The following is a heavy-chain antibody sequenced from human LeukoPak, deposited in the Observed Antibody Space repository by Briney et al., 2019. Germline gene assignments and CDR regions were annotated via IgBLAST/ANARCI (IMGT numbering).Heavy chain of an antibody. J-gene: IGHJ4*02. CDR1: GFSLSDYS. CDR2: ISSSGSPI. CDR3: ARETSSWYPMDS. V-gene: IGHV3-48*01. D-gene: IGHD6-13*01. Sequence: GGSLRLSCAASGFSLSDYSMNWVRQAPGKGLEWVSYISSSGSPIYYADSLKGRFTISRDNAKNSLYLQINSLRVEDTAVYYCARETSSWYPMDSWGQGTLVTVSS.